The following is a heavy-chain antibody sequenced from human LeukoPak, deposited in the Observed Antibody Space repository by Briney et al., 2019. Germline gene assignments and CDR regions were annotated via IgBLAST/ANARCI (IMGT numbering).Heavy chain of an antibody. J-gene: IGHJ4*02. CDR1: GGSISSGGYY. CDR3: ARVPNIAVAGYYFDY. D-gene: IGHD6-19*01. Sequence: KPWETLSLTCTVSGGSISSGGYYWSWIRQPPGKGLEWIGYIYYSGSTNYNPSLKSRVTISVDTSKNQFSLKLSSVTAADTAVYYCARVPNIAVAGYYFDYWGQGTLVTVSS. V-gene: IGHV4-61*08. CDR2: IYYSGST.